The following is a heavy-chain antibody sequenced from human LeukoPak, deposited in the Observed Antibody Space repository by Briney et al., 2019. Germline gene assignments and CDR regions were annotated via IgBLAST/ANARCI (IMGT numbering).Heavy chain of an antibody. V-gene: IGHV4-30-4*01. Sequence: PSETLSLTCTVSGGSISSGDYYWNWIRQPPGKGLEWIGYIFYSGSTSYNPSLKSRVAISVDTSKNQFSLRLDSVSAADTAMYYCARDRYGQRIFESWGQGTLVTVSS. D-gene: IGHD3-16*02. J-gene: IGHJ4*01. CDR2: IFYSGST. CDR3: ARDRYGQRIFES. CDR1: GGSISSGDYY.